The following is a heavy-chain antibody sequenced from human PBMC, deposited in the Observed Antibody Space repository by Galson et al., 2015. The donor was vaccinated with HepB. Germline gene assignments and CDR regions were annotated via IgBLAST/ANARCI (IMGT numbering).Heavy chain of an antibody. V-gene: IGHV3-30*18. J-gene: IGHJ4*02. CDR2: ISKDGSQK. CDR3: AKRETAMARVDY. CDR1: GFNFSSCG. Sequence: SLRLSCAGAGFNFSSCGMHWVRQAPGKGLEWVAVISKDGSQKYYADSVKGRFTISRDNSKSTVYLQMNSLTTEDTAVYYCAKRETAMARVDYWGQGSLVTVSS. D-gene: IGHD5-18*01.